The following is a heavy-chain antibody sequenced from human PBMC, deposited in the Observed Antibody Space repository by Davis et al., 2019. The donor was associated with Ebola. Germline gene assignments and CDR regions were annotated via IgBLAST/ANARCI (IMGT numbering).Heavy chain of an antibody. V-gene: IGHV4-59*11. D-gene: IGHD2-21*01. CDR2: ITSSGVT. CDR3: ATKEIVTHGSFWFDT. Sequence: MPSETLSLTCLVSGASFAGHYFAWFRQSPGRGLEWIAYITSSGVTDNNPSLRGRVTLSVDMPRNQVSLTLTAVTAADTAIYYCATKEIVTHGSFWFDTWGRGTFVAVST. J-gene: IGHJ5*02. CDR1: GASFAGHY.